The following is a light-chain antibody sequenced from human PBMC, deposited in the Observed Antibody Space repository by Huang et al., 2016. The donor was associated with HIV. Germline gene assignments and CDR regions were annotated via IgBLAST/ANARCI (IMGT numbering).Light chain of an antibody. V-gene: IGKV3-15*01. CDR3: QQYDYWPPVT. CDR2: GAS. J-gene: IGKJ1*01. Sequence: IVMTQSPVILSVSPGERAALSCRAGQSIKSNLAWYQQKPGQAPRLLIYGASTRATGVPARFSGSGSGTEFTLTINNLQSDDFAVYYCQQYDYWPPVTFGQGTKV. CDR1: QSIKSN.